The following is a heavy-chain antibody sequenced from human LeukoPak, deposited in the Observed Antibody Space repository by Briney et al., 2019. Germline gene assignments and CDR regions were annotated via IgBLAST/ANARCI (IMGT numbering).Heavy chain of an antibody. Sequence: PSETLSLTCAVYGGSFGGYYWSWIRQPPGKGLEWIGEINHSGSTNYNPSLKSRVTISVDTSKNQFSLKLSSVTAADTAVYYCARGSLLYYYDSSGYSDYWGQGTLVTVSS. J-gene: IGHJ4*02. CDR3: ARGSLLYYYDSSGYSDY. V-gene: IGHV4-34*01. CDR1: GGSFGGYY. D-gene: IGHD3-22*01. CDR2: INHSGST.